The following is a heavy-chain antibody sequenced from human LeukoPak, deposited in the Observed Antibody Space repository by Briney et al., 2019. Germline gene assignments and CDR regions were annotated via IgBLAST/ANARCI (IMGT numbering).Heavy chain of an antibody. Sequence: SQTLSLTCTVSGGSISSGDYYWSWIRQLPGKGLGWIGYIYYSGSTYYNPSLKSRVTISVDTSKNQFSLKLSSVTAADTAVYYCAREVRGYSYGYFDYWGQGTLVTVSS. D-gene: IGHD5-18*01. CDR1: GGSISSGDYY. V-gene: IGHV4-30-4*01. CDR3: AREVRGYSYGYFDY. J-gene: IGHJ4*02. CDR2: IYYSGST.